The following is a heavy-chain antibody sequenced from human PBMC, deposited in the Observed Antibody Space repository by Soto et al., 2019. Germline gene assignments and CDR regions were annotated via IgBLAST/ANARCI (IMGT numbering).Heavy chain of an antibody. CDR3: AKTYDFWSGYPRDYYYYYMDV. CDR1: GGSISSYY. Sequence: SETLSLTCTVSGGSISSYYWSWIRQPPGKGLEWIGYIYYSGSTNYNPSLKSRVTISVDTSKNQFSLKLSSVTAADTAVYYCAKTYDFWSGYPRDYYYYYMDVWGKGTTVTVSS. V-gene: IGHV4-59*01. J-gene: IGHJ6*03. D-gene: IGHD3-3*01. CDR2: IYYSGST.